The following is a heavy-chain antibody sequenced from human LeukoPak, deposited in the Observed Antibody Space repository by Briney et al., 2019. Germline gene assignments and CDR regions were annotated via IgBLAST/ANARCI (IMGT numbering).Heavy chain of an antibody. Sequence: ASVKVSCKASGYTFTSYYMHWVRQAPGQGLEWMGIINPSGGSTSYAQKFQGRVTMTRDTSTSTVYMELSSLRSEDTAVYYCARDVMSDRGATTEVFDPWDQGTLVTVSS. CDR2: INPSGGST. D-gene: IGHD1-26*01. CDR3: ARDVMSDRGATTEVFDP. J-gene: IGHJ5*02. CDR1: GYTFTSYY. V-gene: IGHV1-46*01.